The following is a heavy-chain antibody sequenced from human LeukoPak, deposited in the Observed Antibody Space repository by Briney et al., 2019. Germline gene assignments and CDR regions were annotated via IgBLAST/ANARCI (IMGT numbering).Heavy chain of an antibody. CDR2: ISAYNGNT. Sequence: ASVKVSCKASGYTFTSYGISWVRQAPGQGLEWMGWISAYNGNTNYAQKLQGRVTMTTDTSTSTAYMELRSLRSDDTAVYYCARDFNMVVGATTSPYWGQGTLVTVSS. D-gene: IGHD1-26*01. CDR1: GYTFTSYG. CDR3: ARDFNMVVGATTSPY. J-gene: IGHJ4*02. V-gene: IGHV1-18*01.